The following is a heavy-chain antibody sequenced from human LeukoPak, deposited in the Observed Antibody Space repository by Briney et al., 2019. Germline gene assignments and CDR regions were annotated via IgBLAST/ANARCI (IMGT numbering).Heavy chain of an antibody. CDR1: GFTFSTYG. V-gene: IGHV3-30*03. J-gene: IGHJ4*02. Sequence: GGSLRLSCAASGFTFSTYGMYWVRQAPGKGLESVAVISHDGSKTYYADSVRGRFTISRDNSKNTLYLQMNILGAEDTAVYYCARLPPSVSGAGAGDFDFWGQGTLVTVSS. CDR3: ARLPPSVSGAGAGDFDF. D-gene: IGHD1-26*01. CDR2: ISHDGSKT.